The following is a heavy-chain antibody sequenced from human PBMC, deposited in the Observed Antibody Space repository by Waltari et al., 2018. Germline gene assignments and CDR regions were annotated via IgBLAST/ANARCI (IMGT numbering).Heavy chain of an antibody. Sequence: QVQLVQSGAEVKKPGASVKVSCKASGYTFTSYDINWVRQATGQGLEWMGWMNPNSGNTGYAQKFQGRVTMTRNTSISTAYMELSSLRSEDTAVYYCARVAADWNYATEETYYFDYWGQGTLVTVSS. J-gene: IGHJ4*02. CDR2: MNPNSGNT. V-gene: IGHV1-8*01. CDR3: ARVAADWNYATEETYYFDY. D-gene: IGHD1-7*01. CDR1: GYTFTSYD.